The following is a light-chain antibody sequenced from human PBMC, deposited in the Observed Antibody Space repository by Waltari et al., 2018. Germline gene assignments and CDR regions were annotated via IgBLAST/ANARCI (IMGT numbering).Light chain of an antibody. CDR1: NGNIASNY. V-gene: IGLV6-57*01. CDR2: EDD. J-gene: IGLJ3*02. CDR3: QSFDTKNVV. Sequence: FVLTQPHSVSESPGKTITISCTRSNGNIASNYVQWYQPPPGSSPATVIYEDDQRPPGLTDRISASVDSSSNSASLTISGLKTEDEADYYCQSFDTKNVVFGGGTRLTVL.